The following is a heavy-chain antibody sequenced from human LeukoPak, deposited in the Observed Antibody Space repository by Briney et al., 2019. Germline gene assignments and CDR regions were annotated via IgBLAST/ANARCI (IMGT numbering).Heavy chain of an antibody. V-gene: IGHV4-61*02. J-gene: IGHJ4*02. CDR1: GYSISSGYY. CDR3: ARSVFGDLDY. Sequence: SDTLSLTCTVCGYSISSGYYWGWIRQPAGKGLEWIGRIYTSGSTNYNPSLKSRVTISVDTSKNQFSLKLSSVTAADTAVYYCARSVFGDLDYWGQGTLVTVSS. CDR2: IYTSGST. D-gene: IGHD3-16*01.